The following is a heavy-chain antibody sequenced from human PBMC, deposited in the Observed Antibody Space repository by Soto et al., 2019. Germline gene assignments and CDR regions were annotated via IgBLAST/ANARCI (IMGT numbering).Heavy chain of an antibody. J-gene: IGHJ4*02. D-gene: IGHD6-13*01. CDR2: IYYSGST. CDR3: ASPGGVAAADSFNH. Sequence: PSETLSLTCSVSGGSISSSTYYWGWIRQPPGKGLEWIGSIYYSGSTYYNPSLKSRVIISVDTSKNQFSLKLSSVTAAETAVYYCASPGGVAAADSFNHGGQGILVTVSS. V-gene: IGHV4-39*01. CDR1: GGSISSSTYY.